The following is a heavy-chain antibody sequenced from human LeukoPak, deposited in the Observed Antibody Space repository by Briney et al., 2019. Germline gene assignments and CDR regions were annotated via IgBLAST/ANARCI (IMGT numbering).Heavy chain of an antibody. V-gene: IGHV4-59*08. J-gene: IGHJ4*02. Sequence: SETLSLTCTVSGGSISSDYWSWIRQPPGKGLEWIGYIYYSGSTNYNPSLKSRVTISVDTSRKQFSLMLSSVTAADTAVYYCAKGRVGIFDYWGRGTLVTVSS. CDR2: IYYSGST. D-gene: IGHD1-26*01. CDR1: GGSISSDY. CDR3: AKGRVGIFDY.